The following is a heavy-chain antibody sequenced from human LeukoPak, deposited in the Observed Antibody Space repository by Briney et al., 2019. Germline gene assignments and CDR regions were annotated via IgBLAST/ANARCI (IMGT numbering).Heavy chain of an antibody. D-gene: IGHD4-17*01. CDR3: ARVSPNTVTTLQYFDY. CDR2: IIPIFGTA. CDR1: GGTFSSYA. Sequence: SVKVSCKASGGTFSSYAISWVRQAPGQGLEWMGGIIPIFGTANYAQKFQGRVTITADESTSTAYMELSSLRSEDTAVYYCARVSPNTVTTLQYFDYWGQGTLVTVSS. V-gene: IGHV1-69*13. J-gene: IGHJ4*02.